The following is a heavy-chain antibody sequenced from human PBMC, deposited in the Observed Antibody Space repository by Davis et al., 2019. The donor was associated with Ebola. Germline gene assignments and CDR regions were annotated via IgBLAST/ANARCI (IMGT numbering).Heavy chain of an antibody. V-gene: IGHV3-21*04. CDR3: SRYNFAWYYFAN. Sequence: GESLKISCAASGFTFSMYAMNWVRQAPGKGLEWVSSISGSGAGPSYADSVKGRFTISRDNAKNSLYLQMNSLRAEDTALYYCSRYNFAWYYFANWGQGALVTVSS. CDR1: GFTFSMYA. D-gene: IGHD3-9*01. J-gene: IGHJ4*02. CDR2: ISGSGAGP.